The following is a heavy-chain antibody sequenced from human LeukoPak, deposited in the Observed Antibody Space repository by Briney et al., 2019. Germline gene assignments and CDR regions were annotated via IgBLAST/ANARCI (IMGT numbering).Heavy chain of an antibody. Sequence: ASVKVSCKASGYTFTGYYMHLVRQAPGRGLEWMGWINPNSGGTNYAQKFQGRVTMTRDTSISTAYMELSRLRSDDTAVYYCAREAGTGSFWFDPWGQGTLVTVSS. CDR2: INPNSGGT. CDR3: AREAGTGSFWFDP. V-gene: IGHV1-2*02. D-gene: IGHD6-13*01. J-gene: IGHJ5*02. CDR1: GYTFTGYY.